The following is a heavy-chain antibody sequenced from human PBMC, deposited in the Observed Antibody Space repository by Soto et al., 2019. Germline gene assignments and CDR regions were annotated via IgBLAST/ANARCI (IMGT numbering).Heavy chain of an antibody. V-gene: IGHV3-7*03. CDR2: VNEDGTEK. CDR3: AREKVAAVTVFDY. J-gene: IGHJ4*02. CDR1: GFILNSHW. D-gene: IGHD3-16*02. Sequence: GGSLRLSCAASGFILNSHWMSWVRQAPGKGLEWVAHVNEDGTEKYQVGSVVGRFSISRDNAKNSLYLQMNSLRAEDTAVYYCAREKVAAVTVFDYWGQGTLVTVSS.